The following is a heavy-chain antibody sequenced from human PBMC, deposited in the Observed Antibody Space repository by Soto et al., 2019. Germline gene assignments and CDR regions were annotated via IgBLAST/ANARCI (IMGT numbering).Heavy chain of an antibody. CDR3: ARVMAYEQQLVPFDY. V-gene: IGHV1-2*02. CDR1: GYTFIGYY. CDR2: VNPHTGGT. J-gene: IGHJ4*02. Sequence: QVQLVQSGAEVKKPGASVKVSCKTSGYTFIGYYLNWVRQAPGQGLEWMGWVNPHTGGTHYAQKFDGRVTMTRDTSKYPAYMELSGLKFDDTATYFCARVMAYEQQLVPFDYWGQGTLVTVSS. D-gene: IGHD6-13*01.